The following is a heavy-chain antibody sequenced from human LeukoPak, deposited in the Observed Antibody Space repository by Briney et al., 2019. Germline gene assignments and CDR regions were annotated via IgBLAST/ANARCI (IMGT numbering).Heavy chain of an antibody. J-gene: IGHJ4*02. CDR1: GLTFNDYS. CDR3: ASLYYGAADY. D-gene: IGHD4-17*01. V-gene: IGHV3-11*01. Sequence: GGSLRLSCAASGLTFNDYSMSWIRQAPGKGLEWVSYINSRGKTIYYADSVKGRFTISRDNAKSSLYLQMNSLRAEDTAVYYCASLYYGAADYWGQGILVTVSS. CDR2: INSRGKTI.